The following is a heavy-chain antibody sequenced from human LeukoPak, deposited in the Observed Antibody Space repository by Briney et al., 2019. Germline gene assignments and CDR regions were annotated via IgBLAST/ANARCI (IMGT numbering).Heavy chain of an antibody. J-gene: IGHJ5*02. Sequence: GASVKVSCKASGGTFSSYAISWVRQAPGQGLEWLGGIIPLFGTANYAQKFQGRVTITTDESTSTAYMELSSLRSEDTAVYYCASSDGSGSYWWFDPWGQGTLVTVSS. CDR2: IIPLFGTA. CDR3: ASSDGSGSYWWFDP. D-gene: IGHD3-10*01. V-gene: IGHV1-69*05. CDR1: GGTFSSYA.